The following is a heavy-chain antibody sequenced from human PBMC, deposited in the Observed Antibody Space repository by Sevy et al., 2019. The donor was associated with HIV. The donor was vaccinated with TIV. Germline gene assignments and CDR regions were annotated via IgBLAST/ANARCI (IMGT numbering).Heavy chain of an antibody. CDR2: ISSSGSTI. CDR1: GFTFSDYY. V-gene: IGHV3-11*01. CDR3: ARVVGYYGSGSYSSETYYYYGMDV. Sequence: LSLTCAASGFTFSDYYMSWIRQAPGKGLEWVSYISSSGSTIYYADSVKGRFTISRDNAKNSLYLQMNSLRAEDTAVYYCARVVGYYGSGSYSSETYYYYGMDVWGQGTTVTVSS. J-gene: IGHJ6*02. D-gene: IGHD3-10*01.